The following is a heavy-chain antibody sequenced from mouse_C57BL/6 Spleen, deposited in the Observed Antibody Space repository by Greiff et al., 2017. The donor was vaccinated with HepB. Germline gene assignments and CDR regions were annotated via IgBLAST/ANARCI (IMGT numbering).Heavy chain of an antibody. D-gene: IGHD2-3*01. Sequence: VKLMESDAELVKPGASVKISCKVSGYTFTDHTIHWMKQRPEQGLEWIGYIYPRDGSTKYNEKFKGKATLTADKSSSTAYMQLNSLTSEDSAVYFCARGNDGYALVAYWGQGTLVTVSA. CDR3: ARGNDGYALVAY. J-gene: IGHJ3*01. CDR1: GYTFTDHT. V-gene: IGHV1-78*01. CDR2: IYPRDGST.